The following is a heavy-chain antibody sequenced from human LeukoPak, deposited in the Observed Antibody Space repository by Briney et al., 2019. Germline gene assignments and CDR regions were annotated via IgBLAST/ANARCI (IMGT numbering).Heavy chain of an antibody. D-gene: IGHD6-13*01. CDR1: GYTFTDYY. V-gene: IGHV1-2*02. J-gene: IGHJ5*02. Sequence: ASVKVSCKASGYTFTDYYLHWVRQAPGQGLEWMGWINPDSGGTNYAQKFQGRVTLTRDTSISTAYMKLTRLRSDDAAVYYCAWPPQLIAAAGTYNYFNTWGQGTLVTVSS. CDR3: AWPPQLIAAAGTYNYFNT. CDR2: INPDSGGT.